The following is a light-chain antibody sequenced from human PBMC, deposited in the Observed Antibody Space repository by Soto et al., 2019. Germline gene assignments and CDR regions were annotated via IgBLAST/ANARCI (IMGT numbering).Light chain of an antibody. Sequence: QSVLTQPPSVSGAPGQRVTISCTGSSSNIGAGYDVHWYQQLPGTVPKLLIYGNSNRPSGVPDRFSGSKSGTSASLAITGLQAEDEADYYCHSYDSSLRGSVFGGGTKLTVL. CDR2: GNS. J-gene: IGLJ3*02. CDR3: HSYDSSLRGSV. CDR1: SSNIGAGYD. V-gene: IGLV1-40*01.